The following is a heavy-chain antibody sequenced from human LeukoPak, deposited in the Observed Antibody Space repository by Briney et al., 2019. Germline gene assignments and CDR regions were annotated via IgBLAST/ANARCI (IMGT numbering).Heavy chain of an antibody. CDR3: AAWIRWSSGWYYNYFDY. V-gene: IGHV4-34*01. Sequence: PSETLSLTCAVYGGSFSGYYWSWIRQPPGKGLEWIGEINHSGSTNYNPSLKSRVTISVDTSKNQFSLKLSSVTAADTAVYYCAAWIRWSSGWYYNYFDYWGQGTPVTVSS. D-gene: IGHD6-19*01. CDR1: GGSFSGYY. CDR2: INHSGST. J-gene: IGHJ4*02.